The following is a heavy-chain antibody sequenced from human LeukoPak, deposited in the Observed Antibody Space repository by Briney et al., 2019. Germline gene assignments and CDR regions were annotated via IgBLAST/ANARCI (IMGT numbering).Heavy chain of an antibody. CDR3: AKDIGDCSSTSCYSGTDY. Sequence: GGSLRLSCAASGFTFDDYTMHWVRQAPGKGLEWVSLISWDGGSTYYADSVKGRFTISRDNSKNSLYLQMNSLRTEDTALYYCAKDIGDCSSTSCYSGTDYWGQGTLVTVSS. CDR2: ISWDGGST. V-gene: IGHV3-43*01. J-gene: IGHJ4*02. CDR1: GFTFDDYT. D-gene: IGHD2-2*01.